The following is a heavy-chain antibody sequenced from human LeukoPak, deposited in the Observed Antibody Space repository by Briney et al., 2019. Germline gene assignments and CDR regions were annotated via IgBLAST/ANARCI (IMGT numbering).Heavy chain of an antibody. D-gene: IGHD3-10*01. CDR2: VYSSGST. CDR1: GGSISSYY. CDR3: ARVCAVRGHYYYYYMDV. Sequence: SETLSLTCTVSGGSISSYYWSWIRQPAGKGLECIGRVYSSGSTNYNPPLKSRVTMSIDTSKNQFSLKLTSVTAADTAVYYCARVCAVRGHYYYYYMDVWGKGTTVTISS. V-gene: IGHV4-4*07. J-gene: IGHJ6*03.